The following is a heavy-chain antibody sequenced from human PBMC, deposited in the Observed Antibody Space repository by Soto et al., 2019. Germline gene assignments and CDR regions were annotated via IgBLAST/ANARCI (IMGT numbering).Heavy chain of an antibody. CDR2: IIPILVIA. V-gene: IGHV1-69*08. J-gene: IGHJ4*02. Sequence: QVQLVQSGAEVKKPGSSVKVSCKASGGTFSSYTISWVRQDPVQGLEWIGRIIPILVIANYAQKFQGRDTITADKSPTTAYMELSSLRSEDTAVYYCARDPNELDIGPAYDYWGQGTLVTVSS. CDR1: GGTFSSYT. CDR3: ARDPNELDIGPAYDY. D-gene: IGHD1-1*01.